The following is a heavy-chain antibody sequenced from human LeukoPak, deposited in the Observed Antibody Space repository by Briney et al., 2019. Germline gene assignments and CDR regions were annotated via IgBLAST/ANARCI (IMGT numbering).Heavy chain of an antibody. Sequence: SQTLSLTCTVSGGSISSGDYYWRWIRQPPGKGLEWIGYIYFSGSTYYNPSFKSGVTISVDTSKNQFSLKLSSVTAAETAVYYCARGQYCTTGVCYLPFDYWGQGTLVTVSS. CDR3: ARGQYCTTGVCYLPFDY. D-gene: IGHD2-8*01. CDR1: GGSISSGDYY. CDR2: IYFSGST. V-gene: IGHV4-30-4*01. J-gene: IGHJ4*02.